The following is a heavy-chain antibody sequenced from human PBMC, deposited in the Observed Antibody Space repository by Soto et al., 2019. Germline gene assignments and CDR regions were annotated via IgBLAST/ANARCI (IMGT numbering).Heavy chain of an antibody. J-gene: IGHJ5*02. V-gene: IGHV4-59*01. CDR3: ARLIAAAGTSWFDP. D-gene: IGHD6-13*01. CDR1: GGSISSYY. CDR2: IYYSGST. Sequence: ETLSLTCTVSGGSISSYYWSWIRQPPGKGLEWIGYIYYSGSTNYNPSLKSRVTISVDTSKNQFSLKLSSVTAADTAVYYCARLIAAAGTSWFDPWGQGTLVTVPQ.